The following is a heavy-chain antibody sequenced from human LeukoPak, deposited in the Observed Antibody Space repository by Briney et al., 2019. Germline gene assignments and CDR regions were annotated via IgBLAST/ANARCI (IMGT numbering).Heavy chain of an antibody. V-gene: IGHV4-61*09. CDR2: IYMSGST. CDR1: VGSISSGNYY. CDR3: ARDWGIAAATPYYFDH. D-gene: IGHD6-13*01. Sequence: SETLSLTSTVSVGSISSGNYYYSWIRQSAGKGMEWIGNIYMSGSTRYNPSLMSRVAMSVDTSKNQFSLKISSATAADTAVYYCARDWGIAAATPYYFDHWGQGILVTVSS. J-gene: IGHJ4*02.